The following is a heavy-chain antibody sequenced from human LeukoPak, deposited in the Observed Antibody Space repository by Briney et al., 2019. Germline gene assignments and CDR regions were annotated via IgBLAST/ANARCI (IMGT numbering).Heavy chain of an antibody. Sequence: GGSLRLSCAASGFTVSSNYMSWVRQAPGKGLEWVSVIYSGGSTYYADSVKGRFTISRDNSKNTLYLQMNSLRAEDTAVYYCARAHYGDYLSWFDPWGQGTLVTVSS. D-gene: IGHD4-17*01. CDR2: IYSGGST. J-gene: IGHJ5*02. CDR1: GFTVSSNY. V-gene: IGHV3-66*01. CDR3: ARAHYGDYLSWFDP.